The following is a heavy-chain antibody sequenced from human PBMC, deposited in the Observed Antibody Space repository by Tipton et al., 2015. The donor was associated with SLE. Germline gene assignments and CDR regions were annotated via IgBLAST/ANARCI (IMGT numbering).Heavy chain of an antibody. D-gene: IGHD3-3*01. Sequence: SLRLSCAASGFTFSSYSMNWVRQAPGKGLEWVSYISSSSSTIYYADSVKGRFTISRDNAKNSLYLQMNSLRAEDTAVYYCARRGGADIFGVVIGVYYFDYRGQGTLVTVSS. CDR1: GFTFSSYS. CDR3: ARRGGADIFGVVIGVYYFDY. V-gene: IGHV3-48*01. J-gene: IGHJ4*02. CDR2: ISSSSSTI.